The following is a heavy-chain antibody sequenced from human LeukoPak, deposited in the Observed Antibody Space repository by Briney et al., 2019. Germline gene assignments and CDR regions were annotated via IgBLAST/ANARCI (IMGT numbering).Heavy chain of an antibody. CDR2: IKKDGSEK. Sequence: GGSLTLSCAACGFTFCRFCMSCVRQAPGKGLEWVANIKKDGSEKYYVDSVKGRFTISRHNAKNSLYLQINSLRAEDTGVFYFCADGSYSDNDRHFHIWGQGTLVTVSS. V-gene: IGHV3-7*02. D-gene: IGHD2/OR15-2a*01. CDR3: CADGSYSDNDRHFHI. J-gene: IGHJ4*02. CDR1: GFTFCRFC.